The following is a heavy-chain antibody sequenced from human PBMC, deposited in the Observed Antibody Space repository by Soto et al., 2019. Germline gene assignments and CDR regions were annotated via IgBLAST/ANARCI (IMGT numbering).Heavy chain of an antibody. J-gene: IGHJ4*02. CDR3: AAGEASSRNLPPDYLDF. V-gene: IGHV4-59*01. CDR2: IHYSGTT. CDR1: GGSMSNYF. Sequence: SETLSLTCTASGGSMSNYFWTWFRQPPGKGLEWIGYIHYSGTTSFFPSYNPSLWSRVTISEDTAKNQFSLKLLSVTTANTAVYYCAAGEASSRNLPPDYLDFWGQGTLVTVSS. D-gene: IGHD6-13*01.